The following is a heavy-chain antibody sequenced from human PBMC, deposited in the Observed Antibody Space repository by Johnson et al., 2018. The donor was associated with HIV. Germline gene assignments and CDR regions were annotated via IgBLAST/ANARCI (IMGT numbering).Heavy chain of an antibody. CDR1: GFTVSDHY. D-gene: IGHD3-9*01. V-gene: IGHV3-72*01. J-gene: IGHJ3*02. CDR2: TRNKANSYTT. CDR3: ARGGYYDILTGYYALAAFDI. Sequence: VHLVESGGGLVQPGRSLRLSCAASGFTVSDHYMDWVRQAPGKGLEWVGRTRNKANSYTTEYAASVKGRFTISRDDSKNSLYLQMNSLKTEDTAVYYCARGGYYDILTGYYALAAFDIWGQGTMVTVSS.